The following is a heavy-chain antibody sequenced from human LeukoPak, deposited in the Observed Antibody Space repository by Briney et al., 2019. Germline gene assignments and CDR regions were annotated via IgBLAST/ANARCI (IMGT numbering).Heavy chain of an antibody. CDR3: AKAPSGTMIVLIDY. CDR2: ISYDGSNK. V-gene: IGHV3-30*18. Sequence: GRSLRLSCAASGFTFSSYGMHWVRQAPGKGLEWVAVISYDGSNKYYADSVKGRFTISRDNSKNTLYLQMNSLRAEDTAVYYCAKAPSGTMIVLIDYWGQGTLVTVSS. CDR1: GFTFSSYG. J-gene: IGHJ4*02. D-gene: IGHD3-22*01.